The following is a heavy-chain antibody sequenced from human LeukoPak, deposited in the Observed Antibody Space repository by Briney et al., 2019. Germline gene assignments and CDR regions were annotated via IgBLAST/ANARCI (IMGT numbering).Heavy chain of an antibody. Sequence: GGSLRLSCAASGITFSNAWMTWVRQAPGKGLEWVGRIKSQTDNGTTDYAAPVKGRFTISRDDSKHTVYLQMNSLRAEDTAVYYCAREGGQWLRLEYYFDYWGQGTLVTVSS. CDR2: IKSQTDNGTT. D-gene: IGHD5-12*01. V-gene: IGHV3-15*01. J-gene: IGHJ4*02. CDR1: GITFSNAW. CDR3: AREGGQWLRLEYYFDY.